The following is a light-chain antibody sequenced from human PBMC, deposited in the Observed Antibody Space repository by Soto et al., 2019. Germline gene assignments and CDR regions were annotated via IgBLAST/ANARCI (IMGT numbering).Light chain of an antibody. CDR2: GAS. J-gene: IGKJ1*01. CDR3: HQYGISPRT. Sequence: EIVLTQSPGTLSLSPGERVTLSCRASQSVSSSYLAWYQQKPGQTPRLLIFGASSRATGIPDRFSGSGSGTDFTLTISRLEPEDFAVYYCHQYGISPRTFGQGTKVDI. CDR1: QSVSSSY. V-gene: IGKV3-20*01.